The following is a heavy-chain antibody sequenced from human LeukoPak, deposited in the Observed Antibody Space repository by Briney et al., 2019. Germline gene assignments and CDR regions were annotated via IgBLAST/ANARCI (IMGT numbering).Heavy chain of an antibody. CDR2: ISAYNGNT. V-gene: IGHV1-18*04. J-gene: IGHJ4*02. D-gene: IGHD6-19*01. CDR1: GYSFTSHY. Sequence: ASVKVSCKASGYSFTSHYMHWVRQAPGQGLEWMGWISAYNGNTNYAQKLQGRVTMTSDTSTSTAYMELRSLRSDDTAVYYCARLGGIAVAQVDYWGQGTLVTVSS. CDR3: ARLGGIAVAQVDY.